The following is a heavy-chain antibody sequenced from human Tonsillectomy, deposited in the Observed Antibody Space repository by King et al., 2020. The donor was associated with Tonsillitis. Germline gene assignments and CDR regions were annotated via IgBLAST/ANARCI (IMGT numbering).Heavy chain of an antibody. Sequence: VQLVESGGGVVQPGRSLRLSCAASGFTFNDYGMHWVRQAPGKGVEWVAEISNDGSNIFYRDSVKGRFTISRDNSKDTLSLQMNSLRPEDTAVYYCAKVGAVPGDIRHWYFDLWGRGTLVTVSS. CDR3: AKVGAVPGDIRHWYFDL. CDR1: GFTFNDYG. J-gene: IGHJ2*01. CDR2: ISNDGSNI. D-gene: IGHD2-21*01. V-gene: IGHV3-30*18.